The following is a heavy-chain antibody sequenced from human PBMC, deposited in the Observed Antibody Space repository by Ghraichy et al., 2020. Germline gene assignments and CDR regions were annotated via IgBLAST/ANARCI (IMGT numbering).Heavy chain of an antibody. CDR2: ISYDGSNT. V-gene: IGHV3-30-3*01. Sequence: GESLNISCAASGFTFSSYAMHWVRQAPGKGLEWVAVISYDGSNTYYADSVKGRFTISRDNSKNTLYLQVNSLRAEDTAVYYCARGAGYAYFDYWGQGTLVTVSS. CDR3: ARGAGYAYFDY. J-gene: IGHJ4*02. D-gene: IGHD5-12*01. CDR1: GFTFSSYA.